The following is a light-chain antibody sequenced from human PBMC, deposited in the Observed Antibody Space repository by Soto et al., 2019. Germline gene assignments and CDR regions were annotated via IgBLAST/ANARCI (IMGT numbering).Light chain of an antibody. J-gene: IGLJ3*02. CDR2: GNT. Sequence: QSVLTQPPSVSGAPGQRVTICCTGNSSNIGAGYDVLWYQQLPGTAPKLLIYGNTNRHSGVPDRFSGSKSGTSASLAITGLQAEDEADYHCQSYDRTLSGYVFGEGTKLTVL. CDR1: SSNIGAGYD. CDR3: QSYDRTLSGYV. V-gene: IGLV1-40*01.